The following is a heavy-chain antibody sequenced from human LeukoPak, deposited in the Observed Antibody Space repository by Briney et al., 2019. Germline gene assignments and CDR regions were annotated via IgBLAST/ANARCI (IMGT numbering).Heavy chain of an antibody. Sequence: ASVKVSCKASGYTFTSYDSNRGRQAPGQGVEWMGWMNPNSGNTGYAQKFQGRVTVTRNTSISTAYMELSSLRSEDTAVYYCARQRRNGGIAASNDAFDIWGQGTMVTVSS. CDR1: GYTFTSYD. J-gene: IGHJ3*02. V-gene: IGHV1-8*01. CDR2: MNPNSGNT. D-gene: IGHD6-13*01. CDR3: ARQRRNGGIAASNDAFDI.